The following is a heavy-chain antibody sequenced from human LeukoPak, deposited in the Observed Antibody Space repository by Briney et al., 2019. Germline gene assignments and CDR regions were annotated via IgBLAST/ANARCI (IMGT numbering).Heavy chain of an antibody. Sequence: ASVKVSCKVSGYTLTELSMHWVRQAPGEGLEWMGGFDPEDGETIYAQKFQGRVTMTEDTSTDTAYMELSSLRSEDTAVYYCATLYAVDLIAAADDYYYYMDVWGKGTTVTVSS. J-gene: IGHJ6*03. D-gene: IGHD6-13*01. CDR2: FDPEDGET. V-gene: IGHV1-24*01. CDR1: GYTLTELS. CDR3: ATLYAVDLIAAADDYYYYMDV.